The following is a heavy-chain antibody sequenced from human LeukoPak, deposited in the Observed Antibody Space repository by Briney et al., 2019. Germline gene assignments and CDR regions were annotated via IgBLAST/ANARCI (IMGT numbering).Heavy chain of an antibody. J-gene: IGHJ2*01. D-gene: IGHD5-18*01. CDR3: ARRAWIQHSCYFDR. V-gene: IGHV4-34*01. Sequence: PSETLSPSCAVYGGSFSGYYWSWIRQPPGKGLEWIGEINHSGSTNYNPSLESRVTISVDTSKNQFSMKLSSVTAADTAVYYCARRAWIQHSCYFDRWGRRAIAAVSS. CDR1: GGSFSGYY. CDR2: INHSGST.